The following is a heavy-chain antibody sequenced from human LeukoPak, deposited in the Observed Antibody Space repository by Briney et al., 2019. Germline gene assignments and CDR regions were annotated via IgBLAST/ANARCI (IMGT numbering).Heavy chain of an antibody. CDR2: ISSSSNYI. CDR3: ARDVGASAPDAYDI. Sequence: GGSLRLSCAASGFTFSTYNMNWVRQAPGKGLEWVSSISSSSNYIYYADSVKGRFTISRDNAKNSLYLQMNSLRAEDTDVYYCARDVGASAPDAYDIWGQGTMVTVSS. CDR1: GFTFSTYN. V-gene: IGHV3-21*01. D-gene: IGHD1-26*01. J-gene: IGHJ3*02.